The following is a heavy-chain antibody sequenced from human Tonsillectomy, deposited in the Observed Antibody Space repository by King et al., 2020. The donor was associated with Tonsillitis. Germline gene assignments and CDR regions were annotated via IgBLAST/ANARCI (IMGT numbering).Heavy chain of an antibody. CDR2: ISYDGSNK. CDR1: RFTFSNYG. CDR3: AKEKGYSSSGIDY. D-gene: IGHD2-2*01. Sequence: VQLVESGGGVVQPGRSLRLSCAASRFTFSNYGMHWVRQAPGKGLEWVAVISYDGSNKHYADSLKGRFTISRDNSKNTLYLQMNSLRAEDTAVYYCAKEKGYSSSGIDYWGQGTLVAVSS. J-gene: IGHJ4*02. V-gene: IGHV3-30*18.